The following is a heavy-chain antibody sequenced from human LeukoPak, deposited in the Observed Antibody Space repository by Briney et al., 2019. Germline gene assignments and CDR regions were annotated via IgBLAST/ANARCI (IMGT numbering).Heavy chain of an antibody. CDR3: ARIAAAGTPYYYMDV. V-gene: IGHV1-2*04. J-gene: IGHJ6*03. D-gene: IGHD6-13*01. Sequence: ASVKVSCKASGYTFTGYYMHWVRQAPGQGLEWMGWINPNSGGTNYAQKFQGWVTMTRDTSISTAYMELSRLRSEDTAVYYCARIAAAGTPYYYMDVWGKGTTVTVSS. CDR1: GYTFTGYY. CDR2: INPNSGGT.